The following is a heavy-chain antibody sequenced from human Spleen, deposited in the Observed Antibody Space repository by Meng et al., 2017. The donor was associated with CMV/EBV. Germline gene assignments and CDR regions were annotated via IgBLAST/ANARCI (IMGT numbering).Heavy chain of an antibody. D-gene: IGHD6-19*01. J-gene: IGHJ4*02. CDR2: IIPMFGTA. CDR1: GGSFNNYA. V-gene: IGHV1-69*05. CDR3: ARDRQWLAREGPFDF. Sequence: SGGSFNNYALNWVRQAPGHGLEWMGGIIPMFGTANYAQKYRGRVTLTTDESTSTAYMELKSLRPDDTAVYYCARDRQWLAREGPFDFWGQGTLVTVSS.